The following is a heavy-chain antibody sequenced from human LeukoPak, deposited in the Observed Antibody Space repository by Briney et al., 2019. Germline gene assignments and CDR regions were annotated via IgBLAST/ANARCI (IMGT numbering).Heavy chain of an antibody. CDR1: GYSFTSYW. Sequence: GESLKISCKGSGYSFTSYWIGWVRQMPGKGLEWIGIIHPGDSETRYSPSFQGQVTISADKSNSTAYLQWSSLEASDTALYYCARHGGGNGEYFFDYWGHGTLVTVSS. CDR3: ARHGGGNGEYFFDY. CDR2: IHPGDSET. V-gene: IGHV5-51*01. D-gene: IGHD4-23*01. J-gene: IGHJ4*01.